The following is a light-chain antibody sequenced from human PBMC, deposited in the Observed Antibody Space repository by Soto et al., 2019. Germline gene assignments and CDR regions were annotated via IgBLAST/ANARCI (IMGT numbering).Light chain of an antibody. CDR1: SSDVGGYNY. Sequence: QSVLTQPASVSGSPGQSITISCTGTSSDVGGYNYVSWYQQHPGKAPKLMIYDVSNRPSGVSNRFSGSKSSNTASLTISGLQAEDEADYYCSSYTSSSTLAVFGVGTKLTVL. V-gene: IGLV2-14*01. J-gene: IGLJ2*01. CDR3: SSYTSSSTLAV. CDR2: DVS.